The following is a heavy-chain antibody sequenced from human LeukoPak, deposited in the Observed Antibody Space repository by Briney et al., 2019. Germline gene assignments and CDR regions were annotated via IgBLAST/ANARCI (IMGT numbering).Heavy chain of an antibody. CDR1: GGSFSGYY. Sequence: PSETLSLTCAVYGGSFSGYYWSWIRQPPGKGLEWIGEINHSGSTNYNPSLKSRVTISVDTSKNQFSLKLSSVTAADTAVYYCARGRGQLGDNNWFDPWGQGTLVTVSS. V-gene: IGHV4-34*01. CDR3: ARGRGQLGDNNWFDP. J-gene: IGHJ5*02. D-gene: IGHD3-16*01. CDR2: INHSGST.